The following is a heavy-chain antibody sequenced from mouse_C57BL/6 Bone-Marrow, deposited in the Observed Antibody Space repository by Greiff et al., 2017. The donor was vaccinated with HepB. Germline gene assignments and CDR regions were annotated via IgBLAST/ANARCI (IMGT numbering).Heavy chain of an antibody. CDR3: ARNSVWPRRGFAY. D-gene: IGHD2-2*01. CDR1: GFSLTSYG. CDR2: IWSGGST. J-gene: IGHJ3*01. V-gene: IGHV2-2*01. Sequence: VQVVESGPGLVQPSQSLSITCTVSGFSLTSYGVHWVRQSPGKGLEWLGVIWSGGSTDYNAAFISRLSISKDNSKSQVFFKMNSLQADDTAIYYCARNSVWPRRGFAYWGQGTLVTVSA.